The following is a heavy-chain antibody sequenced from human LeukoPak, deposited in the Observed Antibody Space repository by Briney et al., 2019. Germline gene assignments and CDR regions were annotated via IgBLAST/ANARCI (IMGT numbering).Heavy chain of an antibody. Sequence: GGSLRLSCAASGFTFSDYYMSWIRQAPGKGLEWVSYISSSSSHTNYADSVKGRFTISRDNAKNSLYLQMNSLRAEDTAVYYCARSSSWYLFDYWGQGTLVTVSS. D-gene: IGHD6-13*01. V-gene: IGHV3-11*03. CDR3: ARSSSWYLFDY. CDR1: GFTFSDYY. CDR2: ISSSSSHT. J-gene: IGHJ4*02.